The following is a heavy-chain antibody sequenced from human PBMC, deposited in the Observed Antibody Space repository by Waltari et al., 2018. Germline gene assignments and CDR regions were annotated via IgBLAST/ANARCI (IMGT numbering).Heavy chain of an antibody. D-gene: IGHD3-10*01. V-gene: IGHV4-61*02. CDR2: IYTSGST. CDR1: GGPISRGRSS. CDR3: ARDGYYYGEWYFDL. J-gene: IGHJ2*01. Sequence: QVQLQESGPGLVKPSQTLSLTCTVSGGPISRGRSSWSWIRRPAGKGLEWIGRIYTSGSTNYNPSLKSRVTISVDTSKNQFSLKLSSVTAADTAVYYCARDGYYYGEWYFDLWGRGTLVTVSS.